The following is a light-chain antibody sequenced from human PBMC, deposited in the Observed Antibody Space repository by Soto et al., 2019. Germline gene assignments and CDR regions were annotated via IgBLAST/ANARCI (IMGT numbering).Light chain of an antibody. Sequence: AVRMTQSPSSFSASTGDRVTITCRASQGISSYLAWYQQQPGKAPKLLIYAASTLQSGVPSRFSGSGSGTDFTLTISCLQSEDFATYYCQQYYSYPWTSGQGTKLEIK. CDR3: QQYYSYPWT. V-gene: IGKV1-8*01. CDR2: AAS. CDR1: QGISSY. J-gene: IGKJ2*02.